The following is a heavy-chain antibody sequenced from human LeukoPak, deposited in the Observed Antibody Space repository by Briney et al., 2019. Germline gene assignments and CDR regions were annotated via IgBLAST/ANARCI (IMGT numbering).Heavy chain of an antibody. CDR2: ISAYNGNT. V-gene: IGHV1-18*01. D-gene: IGHD3-3*01. J-gene: IGHJ6*02. Sequence: GASVKVSCKASGYTFTSYGISCVRQAPGQGLEWMGWISAYNGNTNYAQKLQGRVTMTTDTSTSTAYMELRSLRSDDTAVYYCARDGITIFGVVISYYYYGMDVWGQGTTVTVSS. CDR3: ARDGITIFGVVISYYYYGMDV. CDR1: GYTFTSYG.